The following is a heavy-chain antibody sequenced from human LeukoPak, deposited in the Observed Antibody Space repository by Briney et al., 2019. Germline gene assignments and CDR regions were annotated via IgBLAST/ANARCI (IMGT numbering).Heavy chain of an antibody. Sequence: GESLKISCKASGYTFSNYWIGWVRQMPGKGLEWMGIVYPGDSDTRYSPSFQGQVTISADKSINTAYLRWSSLKASDTAIYYCARHGTAFVYGDSIDYWGQGTLVTVSS. CDR1: GYTFSNYW. J-gene: IGHJ4*02. D-gene: IGHD4-17*01. CDR3: ARHGTAFVYGDSIDY. CDR2: VYPGDSDT. V-gene: IGHV5-51*01.